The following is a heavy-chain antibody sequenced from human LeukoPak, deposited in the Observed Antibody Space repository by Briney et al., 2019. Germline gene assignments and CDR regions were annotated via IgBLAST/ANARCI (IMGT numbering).Heavy chain of an antibody. Sequence: PGGSLRLSCAASGFTFSSYGMHWVRQAPGKGLEWVAVIWYDGSNKYYADSVKGRFTISRDNSKNTLYLQMNSLRAEDTAVYYCARDRGSSSWYGYYYYYGMDVWGQGPTVTVSS. J-gene: IGHJ6*02. CDR1: GFTFSSYG. CDR3: ARDRGSSSWYGYYYYYGMDV. D-gene: IGHD6-13*01. V-gene: IGHV3-33*01. CDR2: IWYDGSNK.